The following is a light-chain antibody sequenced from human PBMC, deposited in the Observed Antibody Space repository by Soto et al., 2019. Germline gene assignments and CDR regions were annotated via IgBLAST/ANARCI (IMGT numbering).Light chain of an antibody. CDR2: DAS. CDR1: QSVSTTY. J-gene: IGKJ1*01. CDR3: HQYGSSPPT. V-gene: IGKV3-20*01. Sequence: EIVFTNYPDTLSVSPVERAALSCRASQSVSTTYLAWYQQKPGQAPRLLICDASNRATGIPDGFTGSGSGTDFTLTISRLEPEDFAVYYCHQYGSSPPTFGQGAKVDVK.